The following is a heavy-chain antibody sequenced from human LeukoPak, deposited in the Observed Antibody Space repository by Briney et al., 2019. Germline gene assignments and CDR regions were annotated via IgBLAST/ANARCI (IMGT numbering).Heavy chain of an antibody. Sequence: VGSLRLSCAASGFNFRSYGMNWVRQAPGKGLEWVAVISYDGSAKYYADSMKGRFTISRDNSKNTLNLQMNSLRAEDTAVYYCAKVLDQEIDYWGQGTLVTVSS. V-gene: IGHV3-30*18. CDR3: AKVLDQEIDY. CDR2: ISYDGSAK. J-gene: IGHJ4*02. CDR1: GFNFRSYG.